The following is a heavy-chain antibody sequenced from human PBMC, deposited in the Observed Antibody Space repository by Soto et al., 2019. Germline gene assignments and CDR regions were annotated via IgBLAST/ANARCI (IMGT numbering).Heavy chain of an antibody. CDR1: GFTFSSYA. D-gene: IGHD3-9*01. Sequence: GGSLRLSCAASGFTFSSYAMSWVRQAPGKGLEWVSAISGSGGSTYYADSVKGRFTISRDNSKNTLYLQMNSLRAEDTAVYYCAKDHRLYYDILTGLFDYWGQGTLVTVSS. CDR2: ISGSGGST. V-gene: IGHV3-23*01. J-gene: IGHJ4*02. CDR3: AKDHRLYYDILTGLFDY.